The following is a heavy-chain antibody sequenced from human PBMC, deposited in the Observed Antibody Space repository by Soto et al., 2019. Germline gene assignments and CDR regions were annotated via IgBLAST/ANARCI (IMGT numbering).Heavy chain of an antibody. J-gene: IGHJ6*02. CDR2: INHSGST. CDR1: GGSFSGYY. V-gene: IGHV4-34*01. D-gene: IGHD6-6*01. Sequence: PSETLSLTCAVYGGSFSGYYWSWIRRPPGKGLEWIGEINHSGSTNYNPSLKSRVTISVDTSKNQFSLKLSSVTAADTAVYYCARTRGIAARRIYYYYGMDVWGQGTTVTVSS. CDR3: ARTRGIAARRIYYYYGMDV.